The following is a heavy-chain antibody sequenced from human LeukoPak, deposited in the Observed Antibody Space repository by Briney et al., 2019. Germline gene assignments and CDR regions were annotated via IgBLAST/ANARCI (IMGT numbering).Heavy chain of an antibody. Sequence: GASVKVSCKASGYTFTSYYMHWVRQAPGQGLEWMGIINPRGGSTGYAQKFQGRVTMTRDTSTSTVYMELSSLRSEDTAVYYCARGSGRTMIVPQPFDYWGQGTLVSVSS. CDR2: INPRGGST. CDR3: ARGSGRTMIVPQPFDY. J-gene: IGHJ4*02. D-gene: IGHD3-22*01. CDR1: GYTFTSYY. V-gene: IGHV1-46*01.